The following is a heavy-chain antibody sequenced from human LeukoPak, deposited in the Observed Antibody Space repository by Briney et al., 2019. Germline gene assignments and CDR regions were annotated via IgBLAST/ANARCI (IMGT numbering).Heavy chain of an antibody. CDR3: AKGGRVGGGITMIRGVRNFYYYMDV. V-gene: IGHV3-30*18. CDR1: GLTFSRFG. D-gene: IGHD3-10*01. Sequence: GGSLRLSCAASGLTFSRFGMHWVRQAPGKGLEWVAIISYNGNDKYHADPVKGRFTISRDNSKNTLYLQMNSLRAEDTAVYYCAKGGRVGGGITMIRGVRNFYYYMDVWGKGTTVIISS. CDR2: ISYNGNDK. J-gene: IGHJ6*03.